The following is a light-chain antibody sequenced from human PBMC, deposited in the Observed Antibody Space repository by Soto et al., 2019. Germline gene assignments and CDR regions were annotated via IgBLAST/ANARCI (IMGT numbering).Light chain of an antibody. Sequence: EILLTQSPATLSLSPGEGATLSCRASQSIYSKLAWYQQRRGQTPRLLIYDASSRATGIPARFSGSGFGTEFTLTISSLQSEEFAVYYCQQYDSWPPLTFGGGTKVEIK. CDR1: QSIYSK. V-gene: IGKV3-15*01. CDR2: DAS. CDR3: QQYDSWPPLT. J-gene: IGKJ4*01.